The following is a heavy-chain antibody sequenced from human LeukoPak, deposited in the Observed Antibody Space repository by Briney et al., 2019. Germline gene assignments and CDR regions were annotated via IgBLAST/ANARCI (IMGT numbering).Heavy chain of an antibody. CDR3: ARVYYDSSGYYDAFDI. V-gene: IGHV3-48*01. Sequence: GGSLRLSCAASGFTFSSYSMNWVRQAPGKGLEWVSYISSSSSTIYYADSVKGRFTISRDNAKHSLYLQMNSLRAEDTAVYYCARVYYDSSGYYDAFDIWGQGTMVTVSS. CDR1: GFTFSSYS. CDR2: ISSSSSTI. D-gene: IGHD3-22*01. J-gene: IGHJ3*02.